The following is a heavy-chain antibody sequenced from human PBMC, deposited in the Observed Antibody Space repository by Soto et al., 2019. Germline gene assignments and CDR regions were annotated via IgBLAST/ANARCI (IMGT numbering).Heavy chain of an antibody. CDR2: IYYSGST. J-gene: IGHJ4*02. CDR1: GGSISSSGYY. Sequence: QLQLQESGPGLVKPSETLSLTCTVSGGSISSSGYYWGWIRQPPGKGLEWIGSIYYSGSTYYNPSLKSRVTISVDTSKNQFSLKLSSVTAADTAVYYCAIYDRYCSSTSCYVDSAYWGQGTLVTVSS. V-gene: IGHV4-39*01. CDR3: AIYDRYCSSTSCYVDSAY. D-gene: IGHD2-2*01.